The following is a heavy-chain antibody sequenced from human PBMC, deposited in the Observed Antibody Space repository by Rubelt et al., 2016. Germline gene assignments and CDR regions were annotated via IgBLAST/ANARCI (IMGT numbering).Heavy chain of an antibody. CDR2: SRNKANSYTK. CDR3: ARGCGGYVIGYYFDD. D-gene: IGHD5-12*01. CDR1: GFTFTDHY. J-gene: IGHJ4*02. Sequence: EVQLVESGGGLVQPGGSLRLSCAASGFTFTDHYMDWVRQAPGKGLEWVGRSRNKANSYTKEYAASVKGRFTISRDDSKNSLYLQMNSQKTEDTAVYYCARGCGGYVIGYYFDDWGQGTLVTVSS. V-gene: IGHV3-72*01.